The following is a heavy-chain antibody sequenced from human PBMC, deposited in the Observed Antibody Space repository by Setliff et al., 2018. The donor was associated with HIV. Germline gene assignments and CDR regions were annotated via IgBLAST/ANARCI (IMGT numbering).Heavy chain of an antibody. V-gene: IGHV4-4*07. J-gene: IGHJ1*01. D-gene: IGHD3-22*01. CDR2: IYTGGRT. CDR3: ARQWRDQYNSGVSTEYFQH. Sequence: LSLTCTVSDDSISSNYWSWIRQSAGKGLEWVGRIYTGGRTNYNPSLKGRVTMSVDTSKNQFSLKLRSVTAADTAVYYCARQWRDQYNSGVSTEYFQHWGLGTLVTVSS. CDR1: DDSISSNY.